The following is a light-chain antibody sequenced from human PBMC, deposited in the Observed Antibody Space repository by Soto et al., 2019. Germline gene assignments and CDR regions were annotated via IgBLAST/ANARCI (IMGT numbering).Light chain of an antibody. Sequence: QSALAQPRSVSGSPGQSVTISCTGSNSDVGAYKFVSWLQHNPGEAPKVMIYDVTQRPSGVPDRFSGTKSGNTASLTISGLQAEDEADYYCCSYAGSYTWVFGSGTKFTVL. CDR2: DVT. CDR1: NSDVGAYKF. CDR3: CSYAGSYTWV. V-gene: IGLV2-11*01. J-gene: IGLJ1*01.